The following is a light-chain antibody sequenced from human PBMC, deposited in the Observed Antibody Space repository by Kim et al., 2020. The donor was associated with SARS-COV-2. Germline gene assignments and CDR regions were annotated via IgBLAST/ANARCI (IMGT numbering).Light chain of an antibody. V-gene: IGKV3-20*01. CDR1: QSVSSSY. CDR3: QQYGSLLYT. J-gene: IGKJ2*01. CDR2: GAS. Sequence: LSPGARATLSCRASQSVSSSYLAWYQQKPGQAPRLLIYGASSRATGIPDRFSGSGSGTDFTLTISRLEPEDFAVYYCQQYGSLLYTFGQGTKLEI.